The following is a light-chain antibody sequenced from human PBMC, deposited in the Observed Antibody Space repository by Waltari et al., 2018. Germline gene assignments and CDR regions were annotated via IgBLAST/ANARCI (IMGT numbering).Light chain of an antibody. Sequence: DIQMTQSPSSLYASVGDRVTLICRASQRLSSYLAWYQQKPGKAPKLLIYKTSSLETGVPSSFSGTGSGTEFTLTISSLQPDDIATYYCQQYNSYPFTFGPGTKVDIK. J-gene: IGKJ3*01. V-gene: IGKV1-5*03. CDR2: KTS. CDR1: QRLSSY. CDR3: QQYNSYPFT.